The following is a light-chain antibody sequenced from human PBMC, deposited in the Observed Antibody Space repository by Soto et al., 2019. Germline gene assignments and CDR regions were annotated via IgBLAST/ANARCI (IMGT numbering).Light chain of an antibody. J-gene: IGKJ2*03. V-gene: IGKV1-9*01. CDR1: QDISTS. Sequence: DIQLTQSPSFLSASVGDRVTVSCRASQDISTSLAWFQQKAGKVPQLLVYPASTLQDGVPSRFSGSGSGTYFTLTINNLQAEDFATYYCQHLRTYPFSFGPGTKLYIK. CDR3: QHLRTYPFS. CDR2: PAS.